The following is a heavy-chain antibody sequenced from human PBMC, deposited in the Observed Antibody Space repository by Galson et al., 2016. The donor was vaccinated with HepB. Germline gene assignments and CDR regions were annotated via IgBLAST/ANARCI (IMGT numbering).Heavy chain of an antibody. D-gene: IGHD5-24*01. J-gene: IGHJ6*02. Sequence: SLRLSCAVSEFTFEKYGVHWVRQAPGKGLDWVAVVWFDETTKYYADSVKGRFTISRDNSKNTVYLHMNSLRAEDTAVYYCAKDPGRDGGMDVWGQGTTVTVFS. V-gene: IGHV3-33*06. CDR1: EFTFEKYG. CDR2: VWFDETTK. CDR3: AKDPGRDGGMDV.